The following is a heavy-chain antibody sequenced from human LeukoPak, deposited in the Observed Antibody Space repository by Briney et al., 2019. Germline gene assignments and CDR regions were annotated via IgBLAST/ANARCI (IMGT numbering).Heavy chain of an antibody. CDR3: ARGREAVNY. D-gene: IGHD1-26*01. CDR1: GGSISSYY. CDR2: IYYSGST. J-gene: IGHJ4*02. V-gene: IGHV4-59*01. Sequence: SKTLSLTCTASGGSISSYYWSWIRQPPGKGLECIGYIYYSGSTNYNPSLKSRVTISVDTSKNQFSLKLSSVTAADTAVYYCARGREAVNYWGQGTLVTVSS.